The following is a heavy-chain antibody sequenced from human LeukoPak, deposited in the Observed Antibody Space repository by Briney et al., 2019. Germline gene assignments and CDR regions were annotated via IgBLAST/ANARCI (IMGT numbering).Heavy chain of an antibody. CDR1: GFTFSSYA. V-gene: IGHV3-30*04. D-gene: IGHD3-10*01. CDR2: ISYDGSNK. Sequence: PGRSLRLSCAASGFTFSSYAMHWVRQAPGKGLEGVAVISYDGSNKYYADSVKGRFTISIDNSKNTLYMQVNSLRDEERAGCDCATNGTTMVRGVIRPYYYYSMDVWGQGTTVTVSS. CDR3: ATNGTTMVRGVIRPYYYYSMDV. J-gene: IGHJ6*03.